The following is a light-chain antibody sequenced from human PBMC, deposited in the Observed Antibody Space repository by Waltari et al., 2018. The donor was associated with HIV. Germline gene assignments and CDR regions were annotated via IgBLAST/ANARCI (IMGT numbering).Light chain of an antibody. CDR3: TSYTETNTWV. CDR2: DVS. V-gene: IGLV2-14*02. CDR1: SGDLGNNDF. J-gene: IGLJ3*02. Sequence: QSALSPPASVSGSPGQSIIFSCSGNSGDLGNNDFVSWYSQHPAQAPKLIMYDVSKRPSGVSVRFSGSKSGNTASLSISGLQAEDEADYYCTSYTETNTWVFGGGTKVTVL.